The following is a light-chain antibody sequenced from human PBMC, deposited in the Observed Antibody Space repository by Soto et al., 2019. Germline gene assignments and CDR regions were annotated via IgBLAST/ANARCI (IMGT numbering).Light chain of an antibody. J-gene: IGKJ4*01. V-gene: IGKV1-9*01. CDR3: QQLNSYPLT. Sequence: IQLTQSPSSLSASVGDRVTITCRASQGISSYLAWYQQQPGKAPKLLIYAASPLQSGVPSRFIGSGSGTDFTLTISSLQPEDFSTYYCQQLNSYPLTFGGGTKVEIK. CDR1: QGISSY. CDR2: AAS.